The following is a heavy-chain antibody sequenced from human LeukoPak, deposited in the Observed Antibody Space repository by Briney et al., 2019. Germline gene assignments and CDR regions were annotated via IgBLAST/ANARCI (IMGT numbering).Heavy chain of an antibody. Sequence: SETLSLTCPVSGASISNYYWSWVRQPPGKGLEWIGYISDSGSTNYSPSLRSRVTISVDKSKNQFSLKLSSVTAADTAVYYCASIDYYGSGTVDVWGQGTTVTVSS. CDR2: ISDSGST. CDR1: GASISNYY. CDR3: ASIDYYGSGTVDV. J-gene: IGHJ6*02. D-gene: IGHD3-10*01. V-gene: IGHV4-59*01.